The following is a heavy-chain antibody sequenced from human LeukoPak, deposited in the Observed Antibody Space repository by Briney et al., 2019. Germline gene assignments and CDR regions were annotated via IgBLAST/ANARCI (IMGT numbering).Heavy chain of an antibody. CDR1: GFTFSDSA. Sequence: PGGSLRLSCAASGFTFSDSAMHWVRQAPGKGLEWVAVISKDGSDKYYPGSVRGRFTISRDNSKNTIYLQMDSLRAEDAAIYYCARDYWWNYDYWGQGTLVTVSS. CDR2: ISKDGSDK. J-gene: IGHJ4*02. D-gene: IGHD1-7*01. CDR3: ARDYWWNYDY. V-gene: IGHV3-30-3*01.